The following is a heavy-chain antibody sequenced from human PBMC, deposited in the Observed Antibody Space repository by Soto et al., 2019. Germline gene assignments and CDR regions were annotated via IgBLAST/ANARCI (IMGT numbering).Heavy chain of an antibody. Sequence: EVQLVESGGGLVKPGGSLRLSCAASGFSFSDYSMNWVRQAPGKGLEWVSSISGSSSYISYADSLKGRVTVSRDNAEKSLYLQMNSLRAEDTAVYYCARDGAYCSGTGCRDYYHYMDVWGKGTTVTGSS. CDR2: ISGSSSYI. D-gene: IGHD2-2*01. J-gene: IGHJ6*03. CDR3: ARDGAYCSGTGCRDYYHYMDV. V-gene: IGHV3-21*01. CDR1: GFSFSDYS.